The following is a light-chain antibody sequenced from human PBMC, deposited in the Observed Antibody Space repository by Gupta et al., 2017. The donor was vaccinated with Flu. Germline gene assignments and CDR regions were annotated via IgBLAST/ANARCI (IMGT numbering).Light chain of an antibody. CDR1: SSDVGGYNY. Sequence: QSALTQPAPGSGSPGKSIPTSCTGTSSDVGGYNYVSWYQQHPGKAPKLMIYEVSNRPSGVSNRFSGSKSGNTASLIISGLQAEDEADYYCSSYTSSSTLVVFGGGTKLTVL. CDR2: EVS. CDR3: SSYTSSSTLVV. J-gene: IGLJ2*01. V-gene: IGLV2-14*01.